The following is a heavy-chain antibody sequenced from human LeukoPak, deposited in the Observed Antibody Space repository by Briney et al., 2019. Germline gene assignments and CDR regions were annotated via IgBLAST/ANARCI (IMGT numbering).Heavy chain of an antibody. V-gene: IGHV3-21*01. Sequence: GGSLRLSCAASGFTFSSYRMNWVRQAPGKGLEWVSSISSSSSYIYYADSVKGRFTISRDNAKNSLYLQMNSLRAEDTAVYYCARWLSGGDYYYYYMDVWGKGTTVTVSS. CDR1: GFTFSSYR. J-gene: IGHJ6*03. CDR2: ISSSSSYI. D-gene: IGHD3-10*01. CDR3: ARWLSGGDYYYYYMDV.